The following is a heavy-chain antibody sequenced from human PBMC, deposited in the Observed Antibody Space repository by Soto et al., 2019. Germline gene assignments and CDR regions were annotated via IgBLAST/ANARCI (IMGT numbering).Heavy chain of an antibody. Sequence: QVQLEQSGAEVKKSGAPVKVSCKASGYIFSTHGINWVRQAPGQGLERMGWINPYNGKTNYAQKFQGRVTMTTETSRKTAYMELRSLRSDDTAVYYCARVQIVVVVGGTPADYWGQGTLVTVSS. CDR3: ARVQIVVVVGGTPADY. J-gene: IGHJ4*02. V-gene: IGHV1-18*01. CDR1: GYIFSTHG. CDR2: INPYNGKT. D-gene: IGHD2-15*01.